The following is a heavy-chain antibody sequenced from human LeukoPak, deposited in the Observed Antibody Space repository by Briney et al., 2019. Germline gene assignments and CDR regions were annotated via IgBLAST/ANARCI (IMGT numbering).Heavy chain of an antibody. Sequence: ASVTVSCKASGYTFTSYDINWVRQATGQGLEWMGWMNPNSGNTGYAQKFQGRVTITRNTSISTAYMELSSLRSEDTAVYYCARPKAVAGPMDVWGKGTTVTISS. V-gene: IGHV1-8*03. CDR2: MNPNSGNT. J-gene: IGHJ6*04. CDR3: ARPKAVAGPMDV. CDR1: GYTFTSYD. D-gene: IGHD6-19*01.